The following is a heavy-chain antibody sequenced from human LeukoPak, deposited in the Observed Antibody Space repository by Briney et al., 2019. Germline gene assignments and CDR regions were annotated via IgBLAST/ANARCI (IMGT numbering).Heavy chain of an antibody. CDR3: ARLLRLAVPYFDY. Sequence: GASLKISCKGPGYRFTSYWIGWGRPMPGKGLGWMGIIYPGDSDTRYSPSFQGQVTISADKSISTAYLQWSSLKASDTAMYYCARLLRLAVPYFDYWGQGTLVTVSS. J-gene: IGHJ4*02. V-gene: IGHV5-51*01. D-gene: IGHD3-16*01. CDR2: IYPGDSDT. CDR1: GYRFTSYW.